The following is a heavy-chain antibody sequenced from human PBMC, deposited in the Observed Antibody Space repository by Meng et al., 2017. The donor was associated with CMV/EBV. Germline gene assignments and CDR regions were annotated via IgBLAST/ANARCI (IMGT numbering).Heavy chain of an antibody. J-gene: IGHJ4*02. D-gene: IGHD3-22*01. Sequence: LSLTCAASGFTFSTYAMHWVRQAPGKGLEWVAVISYDGSDKYYADSVKGRFAISRDNSKNTLYLQVNSLRAEDTAVYYCASDQPSAYDSSGYYHYWGQGTLVTVSS. V-gene: IGHV3-30*09. CDR1: GFTFSTYA. CDR3: ASDQPSAYDSSGYYHY. CDR2: ISYDGSDK.